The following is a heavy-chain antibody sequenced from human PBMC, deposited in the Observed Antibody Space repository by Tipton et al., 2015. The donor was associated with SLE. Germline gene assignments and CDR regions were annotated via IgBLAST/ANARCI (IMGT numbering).Heavy chain of an antibody. CDR1: GGSIRNYY. D-gene: IGHD3-16*01. J-gene: IGHJ4*02. CDR2: IYYSGTA. CDR3: ATQGYYDSSFDY. V-gene: IGHV4-39*01. Sequence: TLSLTCTVSGGSIRNYYWGWVRQPPGKGLEWIGSIYYSGTAHYENPSLKSRVTISVDTSKNQFSLKLSSVTAADTAVYYCATQGYYDSSFDYWGQGTLVTVSS.